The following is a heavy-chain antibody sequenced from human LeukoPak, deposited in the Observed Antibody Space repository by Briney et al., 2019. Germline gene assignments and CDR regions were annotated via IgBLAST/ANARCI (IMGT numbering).Heavy chain of an antibody. J-gene: IGHJ4*02. CDR1: GGSFSGYY. V-gene: IGHV4-34*01. Sequence: PSETLSLTCDVYGGSFSGYYWSWIRQPPGQGLEWIGEINHSGSTNYNPYLKSRVTISVDTSKNQFSLKLSSVTAADTAVYYCARGPIAAAGYDYWGQGTLVTVSS. D-gene: IGHD6-13*01. CDR2: INHSGST. CDR3: ARGPIAAAGYDY.